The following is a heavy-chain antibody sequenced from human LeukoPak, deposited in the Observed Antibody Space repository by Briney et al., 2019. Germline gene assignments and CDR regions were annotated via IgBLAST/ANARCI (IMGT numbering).Heavy chain of an antibody. J-gene: IGHJ4*02. Sequence: SVKVSCKASGYTFSGHYLHWVRQAPGQGLEWMGGIIPIFGTANYAQKFQGRVTITADESTSTAYMELSSLRSEDTAVYYCARTPPKGDIDYWGQGTLVTVSS. CDR3: ARTPPKGDIDY. CDR2: IIPIFGTA. V-gene: IGHV1-69*13. D-gene: IGHD2-21*02. CDR1: GYTFSGHY.